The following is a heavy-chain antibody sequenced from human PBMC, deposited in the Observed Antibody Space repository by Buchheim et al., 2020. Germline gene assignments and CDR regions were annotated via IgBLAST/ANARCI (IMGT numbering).Heavy chain of an antibody. CDR1: GGSISSGSYY. V-gene: IGHV4-61*02. Sequence: QVQLQESGPGLVKPSQTLSLTCTVSGGSISSGSYYWSWIRQPAGKGLAWIGRIYTSGSTNYNPSLKSRVTISVDTSKNQFSLKLSSVTAADTAVYYCARGRQAGFGELYRYGMDVWGQGTT. J-gene: IGHJ6*02. CDR2: IYTSGST. CDR3: ARGRQAGFGELYRYGMDV. D-gene: IGHD3-10*01.